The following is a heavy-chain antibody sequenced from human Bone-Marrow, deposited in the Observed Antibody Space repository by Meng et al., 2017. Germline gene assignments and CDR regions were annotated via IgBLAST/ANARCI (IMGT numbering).Heavy chain of an antibody. CDR1: GGSFSSGGYS. J-gene: IGHJ5*02. Sequence: QLQLQESVPGLVKPSQTLSLACSVAGGSFSSGGYSWSWIRQPPGKGLEWIWYIYHSGTTYYNPSLKSRVTISVDRSKNQFSLKLTSVTAEDTAVYYCARVLPYVSGSGGFDPWGQGTLVTVSS. V-gene: IGHV4-30-2*01. CDR3: ARVLPYVSGSGGFDP. CDR2: IYHSGTT. D-gene: IGHD3-10*01.